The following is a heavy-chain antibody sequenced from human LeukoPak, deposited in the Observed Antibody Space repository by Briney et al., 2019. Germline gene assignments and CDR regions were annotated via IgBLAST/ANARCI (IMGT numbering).Heavy chain of an antibody. V-gene: IGHV4-39*01. J-gene: IGHJ5*02. Sequence: SETPSLTCTVSGGSISSSDSYWGWIRQSPGKGLEWIGSMYYSGSTYYNPSLKSRVTISVDTSKNQFSLKLNSVTAADTAVYYCARHPPRDCSSSSCYKRWFDPWGQGTLVTVSS. CDR1: GGSISSSDSY. CDR2: MYYSGST. CDR3: ARHPPRDCSSSSCYKRWFDP. D-gene: IGHD2-2*02.